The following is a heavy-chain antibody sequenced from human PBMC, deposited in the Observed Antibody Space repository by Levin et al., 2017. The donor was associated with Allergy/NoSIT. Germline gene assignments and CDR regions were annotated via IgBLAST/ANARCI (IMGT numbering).Heavy chain of an antibody. CDR2: TNSDGTVT. CDR1: GFTFRADW. CDR3: TRSKGVQDA. Sequence: GESLKISCAASGFTFRADWMNWVRQVPGKGLVWVSHTNSDGTVTNYADSVKGRFTIFRDNVNNTLYLQMNSLRAEATAIYYCTRSKGVQDAWDQGTLVTVSS. J-gene: IGHJ5*02. V-gene: IGHV3-74*01. D-gene: IGHD2-15*01.